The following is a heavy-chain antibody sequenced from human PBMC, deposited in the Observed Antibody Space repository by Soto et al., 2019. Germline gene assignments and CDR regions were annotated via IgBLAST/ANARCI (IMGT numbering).Heavy chain of an antibody. CDR3: AITYFDFCSGSLSASDI. V-gene: IGHV3-23*01. CDR1: GFTFSSYA. CDR2: ISGSGGST. D-gene: IGHD3-3*01. J-gene: IGHJ3*02. Sequence: GGSLRLSCAASGFTFSSYAMSWVRQAPGKGLEWVSAISGSGGSTYYADSVKGRFTISRDNSKNTLYLQMNSLRAEDTAVYYCAITYFDFCSGSLSASDIWGEGTLVSV.